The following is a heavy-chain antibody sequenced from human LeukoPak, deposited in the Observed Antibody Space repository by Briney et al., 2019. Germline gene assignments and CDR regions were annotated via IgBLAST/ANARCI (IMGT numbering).Heavy chain of an antibody. J-gene: IGHJ4*02. CDR3: ARDRQIVARTNYFDY. Sequence: GGSLRLSCAAYGFTFSSYSMNWVRQAPGKGLEWVSSISSSSSYIYYPDSVKGRFTISRDNAKNTLCLQMKSRRAEDTAVYYCARDRQIVARTNYFDYWGQGTLVTVSS. V-gene: IGHV3-21*01. CDR2: ISSSSSYI. D-gene: IGHD5-12*01. CDR1: GFTFSSYS.